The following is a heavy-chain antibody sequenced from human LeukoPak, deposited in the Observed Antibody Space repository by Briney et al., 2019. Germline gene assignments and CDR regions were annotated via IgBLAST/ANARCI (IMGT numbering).Heavy chain of an antibody. D-gene: IGHD3-3*01. CDR1: GYTFTGYY. Sequence: ASVKVSCKASGYTFTGYYMHWVRQAPGQGLEWMGWINPNSGGTNYAQKFQGRVTMTRDTSISTAYMELSRLRSDGTAVYYCARAVDKATIFGVVIWGQGTLVTVSS. V-gene: IGHV1-2*02. CDR3: ARAVDKATIFGVVI. J-gene: IGHJ4*02. CDR2: INPNSGGT.